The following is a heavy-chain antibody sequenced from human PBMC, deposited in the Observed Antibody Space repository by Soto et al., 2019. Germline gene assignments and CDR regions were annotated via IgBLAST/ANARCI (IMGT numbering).Heavy chain of an antibody. CDR2: IYYSGST. V-gene: IGHV4-59*08. J-gene: IGHJ4*02. D-gene: IGHD4-17*01. CDR1: GGSISSYY. CDR3: ARLLKPSTTVTIFDY. Sequence: PSETLSLTCTVSGGSISSYYWSWIRQPPGKGLEWIGYIYYSGSTNYNPSLKSRVTVSVDTSKNQFSLKLSSVTAADTAVYYCARLLKPSTTVTIFDYWGQGTLVTVSS.